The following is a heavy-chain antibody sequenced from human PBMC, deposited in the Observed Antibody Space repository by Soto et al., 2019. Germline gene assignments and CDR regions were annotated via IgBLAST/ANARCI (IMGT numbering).Heavy chain of an antibody. D-gene: IGHD2-2*01. Sequence: ASETLSLTCAVYGGSISSNKWWSWVRQPPGKGLEWIGEIYHSGSTIYNPSLKSRVTISLDKSKNQFSLKLTSVTAADSAVYYCARDDHIVVVPTSLGAMDVWGQGTTVTVSS. CDR1: GGSISSNKW. J-gene: IGHJ6*02. V-gene: IGHV4-4*02. CDR2: IYHSGST. CDR3: ARDDHIVVVPTSLGAMDV.